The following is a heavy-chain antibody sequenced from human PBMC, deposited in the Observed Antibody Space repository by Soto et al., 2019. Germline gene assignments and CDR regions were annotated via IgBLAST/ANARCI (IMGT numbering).Heavy chain of an antibody. J-gene: IGHJ5*02. Sequence: PSEPMSLTCAVDGGYFSGYCWSWIRKNPGKGLEWIGEINHRGSTNYNPSLKSRVTISVDTSKNQFSLKLSSVTAADTAVYYCARGWLVKKNNWFDPWGQGTLVTVSS. CDR2: INHRGST. CDR3: ARGWLVKKNNWFDP. CDR1: GGYFSGYC. V-gene: IGHV4-34*01. D-gene: IGHD6-19*01.